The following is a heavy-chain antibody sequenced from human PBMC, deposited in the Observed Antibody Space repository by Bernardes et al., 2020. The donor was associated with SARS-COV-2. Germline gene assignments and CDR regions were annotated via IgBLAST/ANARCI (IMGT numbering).Heavy chain of an antibody. V-gene: IGHV3-30*18. D-gene: IGHD2-2*01. CDR3: AKEIVERPAVLFYAFYYYYGMDV. Sequence: GGSLRLSCAGSGFTFDRYGMHWVRQAPGKGLEWVALISLDGTTKYYSASVKGRFTISRDNSKDTLYLEMNSLRAEDTAVYFCAKEIVERPAVLFYAFYYYYGMDVWGLGTTVTVSS. CDR2: ISLDGTTK. CDR1: GFTFDRYG. J-gene: IGHJ6*02.